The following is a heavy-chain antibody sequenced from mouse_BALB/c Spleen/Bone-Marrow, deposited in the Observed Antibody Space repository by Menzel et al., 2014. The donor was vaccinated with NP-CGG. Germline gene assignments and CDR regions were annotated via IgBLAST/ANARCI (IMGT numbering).Heavy chain of an antibody. D-gene: IGHD2-1*01. J-gene: IGHJ4*01. CDR2: IRNKANGYTT. CDR1: GLTFTDYY. Sequence: EVQVVESGGGLVQPGGSLRLSCATSGLTFTDYYMSWVRQPPGKALEWLGFIRNKANGYTTEYSASVKGRFTISRDNSQSILYLQMNTLRAEDSATYYCARSLYPRAMDYWGQGTSVTVPS. V-gene: IGHV7-3*02. CDR3: ARSLYPRAMDY.